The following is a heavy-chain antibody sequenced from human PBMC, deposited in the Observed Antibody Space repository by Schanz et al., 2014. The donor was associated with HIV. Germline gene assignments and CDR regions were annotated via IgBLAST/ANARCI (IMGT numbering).Heavy chain of an antibody. V-gene: IGHV1-69*01. CDR1: GYSFMNAA. Sequence: QVQLVQSGSEVKKPGASVRVSCRTSGYSFMNAAINWVRQAPGQGLEWLGGIIPILGTSNYAQKFRGRVTITADESTSTAYMELSSLKSEDTAMYYCASSRPMGLEIDFWGQGTLVTVSS. CDR3: ASSRPMGLEIDF. D-gene: IGHD1-1*01. CDR2: IIPILGTS. J-gene: IGHJ4*02.